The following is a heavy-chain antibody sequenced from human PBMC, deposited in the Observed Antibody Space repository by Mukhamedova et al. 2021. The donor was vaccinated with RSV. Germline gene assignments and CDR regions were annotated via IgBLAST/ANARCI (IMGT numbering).Heavy chain of an antibody. CDR3: ARTYYDRKLDY. V-gene: IGHV3-72*01. D-gene: IGHD3-22*01. CDR2: SRNEGGSYTT. J-gene: IGHJ4*02. Sequence: GKGLEWVGRSRNEGGSYTTEYATSVKGRFTMSRDESKNSLYLQMNSLKTEDTAVYYCARTYYDRKLDYWGQGTLVTVSS.